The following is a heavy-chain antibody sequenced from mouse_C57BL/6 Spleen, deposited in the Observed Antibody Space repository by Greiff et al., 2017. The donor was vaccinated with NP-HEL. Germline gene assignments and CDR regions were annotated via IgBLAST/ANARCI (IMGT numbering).Heavy chain of an antibody. V-gene: IGHV2-2*01. CDR3: ARDDYPLYAMDY. CDR1: GFSLTSYG. D-gene: IGHD2-4*01. J-gene: IGHJ4*01. CDR2: IWSGGST. Sequence: VKLQQSGPGLVQPSQSLSITCTVSGFSLTSYGVHWVRQSPGKGLEWLGVIWSGGSTDYNAAFISRLSISKDNSKSQVFFKMNSLQADDTAIYYCARDDYPLYAMDYWGQGTSVTVSS.